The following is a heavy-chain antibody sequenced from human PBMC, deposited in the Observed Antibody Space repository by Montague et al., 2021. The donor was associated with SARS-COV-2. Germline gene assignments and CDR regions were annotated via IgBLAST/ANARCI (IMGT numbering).Heavy chain of an antibody. V-gene: IGHV4-31*03. CDR2: IYYSGST. Sequence: TLSLTCTVSGGSISSGGYYWSWIRQPPGKGLEWIGCIYYSGSTYYNPSLKSRVTISVDTSKNQFSLKLSSVTAADTAVYYCARGRVLTVFGVVGAFDIWGQGTMVTVSS. CDR3: ARGRVLTVFGVVGAFDI. J-gene: IGHJ3*02. CDR1: GGSISSGGYY. D-gene: IGHD3-3*01.